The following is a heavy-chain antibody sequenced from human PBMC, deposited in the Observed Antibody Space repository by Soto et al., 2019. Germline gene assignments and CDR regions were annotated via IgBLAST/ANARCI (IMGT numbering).Heavy chain of an antibody. V-gene: IGHV3-21*01. D-gene: IGHD6-19*01. CDR1: GFTFSSYS. CDR2: ISSSSSYI. CDR3: ARDPVYSSGWYSFYYYYMDV. Sequence: GGSLRLSCAASGFTFSSYSMNWVRQAPGKGLEWVSSISSSSSYIYYADSVKGRFTISRDNAKNSLYLQMNSLRAEDTAVYYCARDPVYSSGWYSFYYYYMDVWGKGTTVTVSS. J-gene: IGHJ6*03.